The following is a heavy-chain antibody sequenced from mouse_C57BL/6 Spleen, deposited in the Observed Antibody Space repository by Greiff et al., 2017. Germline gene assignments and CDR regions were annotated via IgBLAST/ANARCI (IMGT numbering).Heavy chain of an antibody. V-gene: IGHV2-2*01. Sequence: VQLKESGPGLVQPSQSLSITCTVSGFSLTSYGVHWVRQSPGKGLEWLGVIWSGGSTDYNAAFISRLSISKDNSKSQVFFKMNSLQAEDTAKYYLARKTGSSPYAIGYWGQGTSVTVSS. D-gene: IGHD1-1*01. CDR2: IWSGGST. J-gene: IGHJ4*01. CDR1: GFSLTSYG. CDR3: ARKTGSSPYAIGY.